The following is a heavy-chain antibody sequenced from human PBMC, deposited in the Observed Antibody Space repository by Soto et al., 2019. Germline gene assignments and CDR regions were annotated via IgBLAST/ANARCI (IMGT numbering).Heavy chain of an antibody. D-gene: IGHD5-18*01. CDR2: IWYDGSNK. V-gene: IGHV3-33*06. CDR3: AKDYVDTAMSVYYYYGMDV. J-gene: IGHJ6*02. CDR1: GFTFSSYG. Sequence: GGSLRLSCAASGFTFSSYGMHWVRQAPGKGLEWVAVIWYDGSNKYYADSVKGRFTISRDNSKNTLYLQMNSLRAEDTAVYYCAKDYVDTAMSVYYYYGMDVWGQGTTVTVSS.